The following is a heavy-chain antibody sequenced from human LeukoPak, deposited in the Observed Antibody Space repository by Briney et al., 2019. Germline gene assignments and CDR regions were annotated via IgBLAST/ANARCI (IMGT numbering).Heavy chain of an antibody. CDR3: GMTRQLLLYLYFDY. D-gene: IGHD2-2*02. CDR2: ISGSGGST. J-gene: IGHJ4*02. V-gene: IGHV3-23*01. CDR1: GFTFSSYA. Sequence: GGSLRLSCAASGFTFSSYAMSWVRQAPGKGLEWVSAISGSGGSTYYADSVKGRFTISRDNSKNTLYLQMNSLRAEDTAVYYCGMTRQLLLYLYFDYWGQGTLVTVSS.